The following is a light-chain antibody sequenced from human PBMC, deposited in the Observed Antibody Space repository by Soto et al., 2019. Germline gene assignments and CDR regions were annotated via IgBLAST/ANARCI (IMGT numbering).Light chain of an antibody. CDR2: VAS. CDR3: QQYSSWPPRT. V-gene: IGKV3-15*01. Sequence: LGTPQSPGNLSVSRGERASLCCRGSQSVRSNVAWYQQKPGQAPRLLIYVASARPSGIPARFTGSGSGTEFTLTISSLQSEEFAVYYCQQYSSWPPRTFGGGTKVDIK. CDR1: QSVRSN. J-gene: IGKJ4*01.